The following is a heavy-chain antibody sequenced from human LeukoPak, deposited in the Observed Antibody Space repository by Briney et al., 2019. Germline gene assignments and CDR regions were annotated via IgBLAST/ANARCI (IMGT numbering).Heavy chain of an antibody. CDR2: IKQDGSEK. J-gene: IGHJ4*02. CDR1: GFTFSSYW. CDR3: AKDIVGGGDDY. V-gene: IGHV3-7*01. D-gene: IGHD2-21*02. Sequence: GGSLGLSCAASGFTFSSYWMSWVRQAPGKGLEWVANIKQDGSEKYYVDSVKGRFTISRDNAKNSVYLQMNSLRAEDTAVYYCAKDIVGGGDDYWGQGTLVTVSS.